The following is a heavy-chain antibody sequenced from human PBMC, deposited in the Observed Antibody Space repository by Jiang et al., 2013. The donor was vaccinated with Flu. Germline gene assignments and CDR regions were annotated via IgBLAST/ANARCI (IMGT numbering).Heavy chain of an antibody. CDR2: LYTGGTT. D-gene: IGHD5-18*01. J-gene: IGHJ4*02. V-gene: IGHV3-66*02. CDR3: ATIRFATAMDY. Sequence: QLVESGGGLVQPGGSLRLSCAASGLSVRNSYTTWVRQAPGKGLEWVSVLYTGGTTYYADSVKGRFTISRDTSKNTLHLQMNSLRGEDTAVYYCATIRFATAMDYWGPGTLVTVSS. CDR1: GLSVRNSY.